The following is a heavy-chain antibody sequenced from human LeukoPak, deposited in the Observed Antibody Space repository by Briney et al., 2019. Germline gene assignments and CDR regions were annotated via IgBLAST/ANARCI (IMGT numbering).Heavy chain of an antibody. V-gene: IGHV4-61*02. CDR3: ARDKTLAYCGGDCYPET. Sequence: SQTLSLTCTVSGDSISSGSYYWSWIRQPAGKGLEWIGRIYTSGSTDYNPSLKSRVTISVDTSKNQFSLKLSSVVAADTAVYYCARDKTLAYCGGDCYPETWGQGALVTVSS. CDR2: IYTSGST. CDR1: GDSISSGSYY. J-gene: IGHJ5*02. D-gene: IGHD2-21*01.